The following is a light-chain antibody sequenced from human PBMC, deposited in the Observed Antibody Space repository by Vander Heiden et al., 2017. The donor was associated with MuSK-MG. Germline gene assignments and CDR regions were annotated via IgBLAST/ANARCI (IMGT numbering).Light chain of an antibody. V-gene: IGLV1-44*01. CDR3: AAWDDSLNGWV. J-gene: IGLJ3*02. CDR1: SSNIGSNS. CDR2: SND. Sequence: QSVLTQPPSASGTPGQRVTISCSGSSSNIGSNSVHWYQQLPGTAPTLLIYSNDQRPSGVPDRFSGSKSGTSASLAISGRQSEDEADYYCAAWDDSLNGWVFGGGTKLTVL.